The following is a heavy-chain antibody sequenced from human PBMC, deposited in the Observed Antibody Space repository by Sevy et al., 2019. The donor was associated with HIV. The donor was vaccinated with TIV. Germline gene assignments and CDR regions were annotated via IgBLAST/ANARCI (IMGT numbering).Heavy chain of an antibody. J-gene: IGHJ6*02. D-gene: IGHD2-8*01. CDR2: INPNSGGT. Sequence: ASVKVSCKASGYTFTGYYMHWVRQAPGKGLEWMGRINPNSGGTNYAQKFQGRVTMTRDTSISTAYMELSRLRSDDTAVYYCARAGIVLMVYALPASYGMDVWGQGTTVTVSS. V-gene: IGHV1-2*06. CDR1: GYTFTGYY. CDR3: ARAGIVLMVYALPASYGMDV.